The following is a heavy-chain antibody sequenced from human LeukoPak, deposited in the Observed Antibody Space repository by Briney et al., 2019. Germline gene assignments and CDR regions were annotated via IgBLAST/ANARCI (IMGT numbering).Heavy chain of an antibody. CDR3: ARDVGVVMFDY. CDR1: GFTFSDYA. D-gene: IGHD3-16*01. Sequence: GSLRLSCAASGFTFSDYAMSWVRQAPGKGLEWVSTICGSCGNTHYADSVKGRFTISRDNSKNTLYLQMSSLRAEDTAVYYCARDVGVVMFDYWGQGTLVTVSS. J-gene: IGHJ4*02. V-gene: IGHV3-23*01. CDR2: ICGSCGNT.